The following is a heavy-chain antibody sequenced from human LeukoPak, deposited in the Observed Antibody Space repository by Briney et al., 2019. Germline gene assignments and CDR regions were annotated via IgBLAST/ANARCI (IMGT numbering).Heavy chain of an antibody. V-gene: IGHV4-34*01. D-gene: IGHD5-12*01. CDR2: INHSGST. J-gene: IGHJ6*03. CDR3: ARRFGGYDYYYYYYMDV. Sequence: SETLSLTCAVYGGSFSGYYWSWIRQLPGKGLEWIGEINHSGSTNYNPSLKSRVTISVDTSKNQFSLKLSSVTAADTAVYYCARRFGGYDYYYYYYMDVWGKGTTVTISS. CDR1: GGSFSGYY.